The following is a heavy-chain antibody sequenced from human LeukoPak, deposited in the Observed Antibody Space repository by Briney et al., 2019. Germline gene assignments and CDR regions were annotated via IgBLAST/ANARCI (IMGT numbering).Heavy chain of an antibody. CDR1: GGSIRSSYYY. Sequence: SETLSLTCTVSGGSIRSSYYYWGWIRQPPGKGLEWIGSIYDSGSTYYNPSLKSRVTISVDTSKNQFSLKLSSVTAADTAVYYCARGGPANDYVWGSYRSYDYWGQGTLVTVSS. J-gene: IGHJ4*02. V-gene: IGHV4-39*01. D-gene: IGHD3-16*02. CDR3: ARGGPANDYVWGSYRSYDY. CDR2: IYDSGST.